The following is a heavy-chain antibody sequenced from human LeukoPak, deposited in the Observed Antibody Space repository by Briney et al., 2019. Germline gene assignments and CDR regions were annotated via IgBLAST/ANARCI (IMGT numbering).Heavy chain of an antibody. J-gene: IGHJ4*02. Sequence: PGGSLRLSCAASGFTFSNYWMHWVRQAPGKGLEWVAVISYDGSNKYYADSVKGRFTISRDNSKNTLYLQMNSLRAEDTAVYYCARDGNYGDFYFDYWGQGTLVTVSS. CDR1: GFTFSNYW. CDR3: ARDGNYGDFYFDY. D-gene: IGHD4-17*01. V-gene: IGHV3-30*03. CDR2: ISYDGSNK.